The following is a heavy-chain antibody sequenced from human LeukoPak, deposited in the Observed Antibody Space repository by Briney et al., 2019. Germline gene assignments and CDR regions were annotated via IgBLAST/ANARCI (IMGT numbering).Heavy chain of an antibody. Sequence: SETLSLTCTVSGGSIGSYYWSWIRQPPGKRLEWIGYIYYSGSTDYNPSLKSRVTISVDTSKNQFSLKLSSVTAADTAVYYCARRVSGSLYYFDYWGQGTLVTVSS. V-gene: IGHV4-59*08. CDR1: GGSIGSYY. D-gene: IGHD3-10*01. CDR2: IYYSGST. CDR3: ARRVSGSLYYFDY. J-gene: IGHJ4*02.